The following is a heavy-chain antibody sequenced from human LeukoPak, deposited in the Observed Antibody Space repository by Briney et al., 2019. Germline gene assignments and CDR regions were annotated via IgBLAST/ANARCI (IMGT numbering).Heavy chain of an antibody. D-gene: IGHD1-26*01. J-gene: IGHJ4*02. CDR1: GGTFSSYA. V-gene: IGHV1-69*05. CDR3: ASIRELLGYFDY. Sequence: SVKVSCKASGGTFSSYAISWVRQAPGQGLEWMGGIIPIFGTANYAQKFQGRVTITTDESTSTAYMELSSLRSEDTAVYYCASIRELLGYFDYWGQGTLVTVSS. CDR2: IIPIFGTA.